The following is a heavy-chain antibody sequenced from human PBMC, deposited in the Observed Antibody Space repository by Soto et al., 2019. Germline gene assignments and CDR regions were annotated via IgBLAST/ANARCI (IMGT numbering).Heavy chain of an antibody. D-gene: IGHD6-19*01. CDR1: GGSISGSY. J-gene: IGHJ4*02. V-gene: IGHV4-59*01. CDR2: VYYAGST. CDR3: ARSVAVPGAHIDY. Sequence: SETLSLTCSVSGGSISGSYWSWIRQSPGKGLEWLGYVYYAGSTNYSPSLRSRVSISVDTSKNEFSLRLSSVTAADTAVYFCARSVAVPGAHIDYWGQGTQVTV.